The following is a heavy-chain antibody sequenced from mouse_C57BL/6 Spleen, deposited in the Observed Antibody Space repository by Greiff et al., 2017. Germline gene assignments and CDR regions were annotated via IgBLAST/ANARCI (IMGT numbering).Heavy chain of an antibody. D-gene: IGHD2-5*01. J-gene: IGHJ2*01. CDR3: ARYESNYENY. CDR2: IYPRSGNT. Sequence: VQLQESGAELARPGASVKLSCKASGYTFTSYGISWVKQRTGQGLEWIGEIYPRSGNTYYNEKFKGKATLTADKSTSTAYMELRSRTSEDSAVYFCARYESNYENYWGQGTTLTVSS. CDR1: GYTFTSYG. V-gene: IGHV1-81*01.